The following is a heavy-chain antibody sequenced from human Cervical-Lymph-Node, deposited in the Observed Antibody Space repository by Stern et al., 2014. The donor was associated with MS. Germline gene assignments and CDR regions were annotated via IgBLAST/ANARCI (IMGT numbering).Heavy chain of an antibody. J-gene: IGHJ4*02. V-gene: IGHV2-5*02. CDR3: AHNQITLYGVGNVGFDY. CDR2: IYGDDDK. CDR1: GFLLASAGVG. Sequence: QITLKESGPALVRPKQTLTLTCNFSGFLLASAGVGVGWIRQPPGKALEWLALIYGDDDKRYNPSLRSRLTIAKDSFPNQVFLTMTNVGLTDTATYYCAHNQITLYGVGNVGFDYWGQGTLVTVSS. D-gene: IGHD3-3*01.